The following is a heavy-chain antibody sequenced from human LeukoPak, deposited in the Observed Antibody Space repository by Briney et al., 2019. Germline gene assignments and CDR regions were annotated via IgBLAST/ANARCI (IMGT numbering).Heavy chain of an antibody. CDR2: FDPEDGES. D-gene: IGHD2-21*01. CDR1: GYTLRELS. CDR3: ATGHCNTSSCYYYYMDV. V-gene: IGHV1-24*01. J-gene: IGHJ6*03. Sequence: ASVKVSCKVSGYTLRELSMHWERQAPAKGLQWMGVFDPEDGESIIAQKFQGRLTMTEDTSTDTAYMELSSLTSEDTAMYYCATGHCNTSSCYYYYMDVWGKGTTVTVSS.